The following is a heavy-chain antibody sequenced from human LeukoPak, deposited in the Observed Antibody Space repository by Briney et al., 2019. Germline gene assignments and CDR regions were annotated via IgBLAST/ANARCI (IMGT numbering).Heavy chain of an antibody. J-gene: IGHJ5*02. CDR3: TRDRGVGAYNWFDP. CDR2: ISYDGSNK. V-gene: IGHV3-30*14. Sequence: GGSLRLSCAASGFTFSSYAMHWVRQAPGKGLEWVAVISYDGSNKYYADSVKGRFTISRENAKNSLYLQMNSLRAEDTAVYYCTRDRGVGAYNWFDPWGQGTLVTVSS. D-gene: IGHD1-26*01. CDR1: GFTFSSYA.